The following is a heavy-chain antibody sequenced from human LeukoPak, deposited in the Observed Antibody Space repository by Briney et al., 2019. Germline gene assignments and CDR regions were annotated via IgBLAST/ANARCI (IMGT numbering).Heavy chain of an antibody. V-gene: IGHV3-23*01. D-gene: IGHD6-13*01. CDR1: GFSFSIYG. CDR3: AKPPSAYSSSWNSID. Sequence: GGSLRLSCAASGFSFSIYGMSWVRQAPGKGLEWVSAISGSGGSTYYADSVKGRFTISRDNSKNTLYLQMNSLRAEDTAVYYCAKPPSAYSSSWNSIDWGQGTLVTVSS. CDR2: ISGSGGST. J-gene: IGHJ4*02.